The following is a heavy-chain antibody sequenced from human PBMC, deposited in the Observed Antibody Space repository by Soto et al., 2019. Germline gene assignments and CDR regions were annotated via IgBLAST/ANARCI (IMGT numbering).Heavy chain of an antibody. CDR1: GFTFSSYG. V-gene: IGHV3-33*01. CDR2: IWYDGSNK. CDR3: ARDSVQSKPGGWYFDL. J-gene: IGHJ2*01. Sequence: QVQLVESGGGVVQPGRSLRLSCAASGFTFSSYGMHWVRQAPGKGLEWVAVIWYDGSNKYYADSVKGRFTISRDNSKNTLYLQMNSLRAEDTAVYYCARDSVQSKPGGWYFDLWGRGTLVTVSS.